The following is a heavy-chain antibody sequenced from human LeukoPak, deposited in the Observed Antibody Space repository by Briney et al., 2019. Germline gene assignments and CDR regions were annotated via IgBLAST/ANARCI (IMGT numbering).Heavy chain of an antibody. J-gene: IGHJ4*02. CDR1: GDSVSSGAYY. CDR2: VYYSGGT. V-gene: IGHV4-31*03. CDR3: AREQGREGFDY. Sequence: SETLSLTCSVSGDSVSSGAYYWNWIRQHPGKGLEWLGYVYYSGGTYYNPSLKSRVAISIDTSRNQFSLKLSSVTAADTAVYYCAREQGREGFDYWGQGTLVTVSS. D-gene: IGHD2-15*01.